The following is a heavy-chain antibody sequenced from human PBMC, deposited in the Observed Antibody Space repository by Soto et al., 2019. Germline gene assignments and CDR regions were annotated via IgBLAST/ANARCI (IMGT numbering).Heavy chain of an antibody. CDR3: ARVVPAAKANLDY. J-gene: IGHJ4*02. CDR2: INAGNGNT. D-gene: IGHD2-2*01. Sequence: ASVKVSCKASGYTFTSYAMHWVRQAPGQRLEWMGWINAGNGNTKYSQKFQGRVTITRDTSASTAYMELSSLRSEDTAVYYCARVVPAAKANLDYWGQGTLVTVSS. V-gene: IGHV1-3*01. CDR1: GYTFTSYA.